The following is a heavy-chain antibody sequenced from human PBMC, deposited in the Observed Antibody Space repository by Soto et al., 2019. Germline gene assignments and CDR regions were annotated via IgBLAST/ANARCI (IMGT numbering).Heavy chain of an antibody. V-gene: IGHV2-5*02. D-gene: IGHD2-8*02. CDR2: IFWDDDK. CDR1: GFSLPTNVVV. Sequence: SGPTTVNPTHTLTLTCSFSGFSLPTNVVVVFFFLHSPEKTLEWLALIFWDDDKPHSPSLRSRLTIAKDTSKNQVVLTLANVEPVDTATYYCARILTATGGHFDSWGQAALGTVS. J-gene: IGHJ4*02. CDR3: ARILTATGGHFDS.